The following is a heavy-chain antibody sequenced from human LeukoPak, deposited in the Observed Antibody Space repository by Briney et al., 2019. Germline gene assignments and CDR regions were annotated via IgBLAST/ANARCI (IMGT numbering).Heavy chain of an antibody. CDR2: IKQDGSEK. D-gene: IGHD6-13*01. V-gene: IGHV3-7*01. CDR1: GFTFSTKW. CDR3: ARGGSTSSWFWND. Sequence: PGGSLRLSCAASGFTFSTKWMTWVRQAPGKGLEWVANIKQDGSEKFYVDSVKGRFTISRDNAKNSLYLQMNSLGAEDMAVYYCARGGSTSSWFWNDWGQGTLVTVSS. J-gene: IGHJ4*02.